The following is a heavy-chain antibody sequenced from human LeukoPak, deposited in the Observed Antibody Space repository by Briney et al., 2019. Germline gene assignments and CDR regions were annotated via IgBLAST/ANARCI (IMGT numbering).Heavy chain of an antibody. CDR3: ARDRMYYDILTGTSPLLYGMDV. V-gene: IGHV3-30*04. D-gene: IGHD3-9*01. Sequence: GGSLRLSCAASGFTFSSYAMHWVRQAPGKGLEWVAVISYDGSNKYYADSVKGRFTISRDNSKNTLYLQMNSLRAEDTAVYYCARDRMYYDILTGTSPLLYGMDVWGQGTTVTVSS. J-gene: IGHJ6*02. CDR2: ISYDGSNK. CDR1: GFTFSSYA.